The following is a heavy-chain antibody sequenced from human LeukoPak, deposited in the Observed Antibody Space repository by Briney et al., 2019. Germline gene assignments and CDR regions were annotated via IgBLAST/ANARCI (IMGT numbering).Heavy chain of an antibody. J-gene: IGHJ6*02. Sequence: GGSLRLSCAASGFTFSSYTMHWVRQAPGKGLEWVAVISYDGSNKYYADSVKGRFTISRDNSKNTLYLQMNSLRAEDTAVYYCATIPLGELHTNYYYYGMDVWGQGTTVTVSS. D-gene: IGHD3-16*01. V-gene: IGHV3-30-3*01. CDR2: ISYDGSNK. CDR3: ATIPLGELHTNYYYYGMDV. CDR1: GFTFSSYT.